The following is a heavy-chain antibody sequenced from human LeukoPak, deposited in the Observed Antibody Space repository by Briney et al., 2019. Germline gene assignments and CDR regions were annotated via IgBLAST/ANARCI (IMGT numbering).Heavy chain of an antibody. V-gene: IGHV1-3*01. J-gene: IGHJ4*02. D-gene: IGHD6-19*01. CDR3: ARAGALYSSGWLGY. CDR2: INAGNGNT. Sequence: VASVKVSCKASGYTFTSYAMHWVRQAPGQRLEWMGWINAGNGNTKYSQKFQGRVTITRDTSASTAYMELSSLRSEDTAVYYCARAGALYSSGWLGYWGQGTLVTVSS. CDR1: GYTFTSYA.